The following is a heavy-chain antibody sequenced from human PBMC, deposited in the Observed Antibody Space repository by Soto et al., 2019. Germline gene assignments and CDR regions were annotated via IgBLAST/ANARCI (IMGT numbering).Heavy chain of an antibody. D-gene: IGHD3-10*01. CDR3: AKDHFGSGSYRFDY. V-gene: IGHV3-23*01. Sequence: GGSLRLSCAASGFTFSNYAMNWVRQAPGKGLEWVSGISDGGGYTYYADSVKGRFTISRDNSKNTPYLQMTSLRAEDTAVYHCAKDHFGSGSYRFDYWGQGTLVTVSS. CDR2: ISDGGGYT. CDR1: GFTFSNYA. J-gene: IGHJ4*02.